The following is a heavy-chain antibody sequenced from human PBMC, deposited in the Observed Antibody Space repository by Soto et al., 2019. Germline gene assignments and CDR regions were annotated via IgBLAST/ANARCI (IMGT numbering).Heavy chain of an antibody. D-gene: IGHD6-19*01. CDR1: GYTFTGYY. CDR2: INPNSGGT. Sequence: ASVKVSCKASGYTFTGYYMHWVRQAPGQGLEWMGWINPNSGGTNYAQKFQGRVTMTRDTSISAAYMELSRPRSDDTAVYYCARRSGRIAVAGTPPGWFDPWGQGTLVTVSS. CDR3: ARRSGRIAVAGTPPGWFDP. V-gene: IGHV1-2*02. J-gene: IGHJ5*02.